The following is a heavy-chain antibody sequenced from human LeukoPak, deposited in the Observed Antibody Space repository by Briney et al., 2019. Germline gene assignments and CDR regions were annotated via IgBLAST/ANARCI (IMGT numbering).Heavy chain of an antibody. D-gene: IGHD6-19*01. CDR2: IRYDGSKQ. J-gene: IGHJ4*02. CDR3: AKDRRSSGWKAAPGY. V-gene: IGHV3-30*02. Sequence: GGSLRLSCAASGFTFSSYGMHWVRQAPGKGLEWVAFIRYDGSKQYYADSVKGRFTISRDNSKNTLFLQMNSLRGEDTAVYYCAKDRRSSGWKAAPGYWGQGTLVTVSS. CDR1: GFTFSSYG.